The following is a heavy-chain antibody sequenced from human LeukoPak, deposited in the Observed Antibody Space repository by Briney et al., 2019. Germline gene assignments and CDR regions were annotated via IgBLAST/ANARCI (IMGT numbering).Heavy chain of an antibody. D-gene: IGHD3-22*01. CDR3: ARGGDYYDSSGYYAIDY. J-gene: IGHJ4*02. CDR2: IYYSGST. V-gene: IGHV4-59*12. Sequence: NASETLSLTCTVSGGSISSYYWSWIRQPPGKGLEWIGYIYYSGSTNYNPSLKSRVTISVDTSKNQFSLKLSSVTAADTAVYYCARGGDYYDSSGYYAIDYWGQGTLVTVSS. CDR1: GGSISSYY.